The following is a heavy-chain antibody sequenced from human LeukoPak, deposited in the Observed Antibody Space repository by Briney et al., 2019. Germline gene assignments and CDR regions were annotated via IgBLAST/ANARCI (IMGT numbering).Heavy chain of an antibody. J-gene: IGHJ4*02. CDR2: ISGSGRTI. D-gene: IGHD6-6*01. V-gene: IGHV3-48*03. CDR1: GFTFSSCE. CDR3: AREPRLAGRPPDY. Sequence: GGSLRLSCAASGFTFSSCEMNWVRQAPGKGLEWLSYISGSGRTIYYADSVKGRFTVSRDNAKNSLYLQMSSLRAEDTAVYYCAREPRLAGRPPDYWGQGTLVTVSS.